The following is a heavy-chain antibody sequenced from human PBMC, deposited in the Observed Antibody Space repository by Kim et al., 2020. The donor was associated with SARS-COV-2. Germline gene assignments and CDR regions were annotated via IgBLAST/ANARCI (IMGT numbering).Heavy chain of an antibody. CDR3: ARVGNGGVLLGPFDY. CDR1: GFTFSSYA. J-gene: IGHJ4*02. D-gene: IGHD1-1*01. CDR2: ISYDGSNK. Sequence: GGSLRLSCAASGFTFSSYAMHWVRQAPGKGLEWVAVISYDGSNKYYADSVKGRFTISRDNSKNTLYLQMNSLRAEDTAVYYCARVGNGGVLLGPFDYWGQGTLVTVSS. V-gene: IGHV3-30*04.